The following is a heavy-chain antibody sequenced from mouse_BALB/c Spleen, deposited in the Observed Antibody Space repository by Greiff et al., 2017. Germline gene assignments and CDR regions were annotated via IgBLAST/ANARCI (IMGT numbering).Heavy chain of an antibody. Sequence: VQLQQSGAELVRSGASVKLSCTASGFNIKDYYMHWVKQRPEQGLEWIGWIDPENGDTEYAPKFQGKATMTADTSSNTAYLQLSSLTSEDTAVYYCTRLTTATWFAYWGQGTLVTVSA. D-gene: IGHD1-2*01. J-gene: IGHJ3*01. V-gene: IGHV14-4*02. CDR3: TRLTTATWFAY. CDR2: IDPENGDT. CDR1: GFNIKDYY.